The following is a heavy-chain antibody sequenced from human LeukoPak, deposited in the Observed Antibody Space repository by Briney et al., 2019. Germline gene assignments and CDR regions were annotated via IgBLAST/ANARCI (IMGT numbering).Heavy chain of an antibody. D-gene: IGHD3-22*01. V-gene: IGHV1-69*13. CDR3: ARGGPVGNYDSSAYYLH. Sequence: SVKVSCKASGGTFSSYAISWVRQAPGQGLEWMGGIIPIFGTANYAQKFQGRVTITADESTSTAYMELSSLRSEDTAVYYCARGGPVGNYDSSAYYLHWGQGTLVTVSS. CDR1: GGTFSSYA. CDR2: IIPIFGTA. J-gene: IGHJ4*02.